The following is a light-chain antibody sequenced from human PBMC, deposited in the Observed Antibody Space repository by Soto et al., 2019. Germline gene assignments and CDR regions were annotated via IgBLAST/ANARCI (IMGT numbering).Light chain of an antibody. Sequence: QSALTQPPSASGSPGQSVTISCTGTSSDVGGYNYVSWYQQNPGKAPKLMIYEVSKRPSGVPDRFSGSKSGNTASLTVSGLQAEDEADYYCSSYAGSNNPWVFGGGTQLTVL. V-gene: IGLV2-8*01. CDR3: SSYAGSNNPWV. CDR1: SSDVGGYNY. J-gene: IGLJ3*02. CDR2: EVS.